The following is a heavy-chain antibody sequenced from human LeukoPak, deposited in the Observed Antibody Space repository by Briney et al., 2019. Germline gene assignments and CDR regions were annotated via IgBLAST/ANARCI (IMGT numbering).Heavy chain of an antibody. J-gene: IGHJ4*02. CDR2: IRNKANSYTT. V-gene: IGHV3-72*01. D-gene: IGHD3-10*01. CDR1: GFSFSAHF. CDR3: ASGSYSFDY. Sequence: GGSLRLSCAASGFSFSAHFMDWVRQAPGKGLEWVGHIRNKANSYTTEYAAYVKGRLSISRDDSKNSLYLQMNSLKIEDTDVYYCASGSYSFDYWGQGTLVTVSS.